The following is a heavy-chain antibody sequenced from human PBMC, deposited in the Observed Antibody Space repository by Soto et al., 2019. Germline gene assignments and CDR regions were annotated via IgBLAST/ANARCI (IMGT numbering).Heavy chain of an antibody. V-gene: IGHV1-3*01. CDR1: GYIFHTYT. Sequence: GASVKVSCKASGYIFHTYTIHWVRQAPGQSLEWMGWITPDNGNTYFSQKFQGRVTFTRDTSASTAYLELSSLTSEDTAVFYCAREPRTAVYFXYWGLGSLVTVSS. CDR2: ITPDNGNT. J-gene: IGHJ4*02. CDR3: AREPRTAVYFXY.